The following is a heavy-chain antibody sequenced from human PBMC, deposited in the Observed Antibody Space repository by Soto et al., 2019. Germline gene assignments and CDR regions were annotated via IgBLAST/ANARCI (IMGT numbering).Heavy chain of an antibody. V-gene: IGHV3-21*01. CDR3: AREPEFGVVNGWFDP. CDR2: ISSSSSYI. D-gene: IGHD3-3*01. CDR1: GFTFSSYS. Sequence: PGGSLRLSCAASGFTFSSYSMNWVRQAPGKGLEWVSSISSSSSYIYYADSVKGRFTISRDNAKNSLYLQMNSLRAEDTAVYYCAREPEFGVVNGWFDPWGQGTLVTVSS. J-gene: IGHJ5*02.